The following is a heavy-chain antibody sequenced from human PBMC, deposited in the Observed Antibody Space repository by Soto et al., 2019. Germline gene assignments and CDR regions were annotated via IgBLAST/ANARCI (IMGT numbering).Heavy chain of an antibody. CDR2: INSILGIS. J-gene: IGHJ5*01. CDR1: GGTFNSDT. V-gene: IGHV1-69*02. D-gene: IGHD3-16*01. Sequence: QVQLVQSGAEVKEPGSSVKVSCKASGGTFNSDTINWVRQAPGQGLEWMGRINSILGISNYAQKFQGRIAITADTSTNSGYMELSSLRSEDTAVYYCARGPVRGMGGDSWGQGTLVTV. CDR3: ARGPVRGMGGDS.